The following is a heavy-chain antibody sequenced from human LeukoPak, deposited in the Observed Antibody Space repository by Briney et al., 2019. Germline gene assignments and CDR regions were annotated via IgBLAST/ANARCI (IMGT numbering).Heavy chain of an antibody. Sequence: ASVKVSCKASGGTFSSYAISRVRQAPGQGLEWMGGIIPIFGTANYAQKFQGRVTITADESTSTAYMELSSLRSEDTAVYYCARVPGYSYDPPFDYWGQGTLVTVSS. D-gene: IGHD5-18*01. CDR1: GGTFSSYA. CDR2: IIPIFGTA. J-gene: IGHJ4*02. CDR3: ARVPGYSYDPPFDY. V-gene: IGHV1-69*01.